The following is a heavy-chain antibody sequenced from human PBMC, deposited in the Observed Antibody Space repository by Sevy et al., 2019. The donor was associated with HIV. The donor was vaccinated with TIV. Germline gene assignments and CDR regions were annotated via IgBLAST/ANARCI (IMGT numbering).Heavy chain of an antibody. V-gene: IGHV3-30*02. CDR3: AKNTASAGTGGFDY. CDR1: GFTFSYYG. D-gene: IGHD6-13*01. J-gene: IGHJ4*02. Sequence: GGSLRLSCTASGFTFSYYGMHWVRQAPGKGLEWVAFIGYDGTDKYYSESVKGRFAISRDNSKSTVFLEMNSLRTDDTAIYYCAKNTASAGTGGFDYWGQGALVTVSS. CDR2: IGYDGTDK.